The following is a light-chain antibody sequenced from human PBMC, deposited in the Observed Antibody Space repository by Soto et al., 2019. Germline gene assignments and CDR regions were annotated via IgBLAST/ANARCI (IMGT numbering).Light chain of an antibody. Sequence: GDRVTIAFRASQSIRNWLAWYQQKPGKAANLLIYGASSLGSGVPSRFSGSGSGSEFTLTISSLQHDDFATYYCQQYNSYYTFGQGTKLEIK. V-gene: IGKV1-5*01. CDR1: QSIRNW. J-gene: IGKJ2*01. CDR3: QQYNSYYT. CDR2: GAS.